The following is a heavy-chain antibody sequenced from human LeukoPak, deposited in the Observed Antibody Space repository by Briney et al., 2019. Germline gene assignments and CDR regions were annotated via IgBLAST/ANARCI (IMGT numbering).Heavy chain of an antibody. CDR2: IYYSGST. CDR3: ARGSYGSGSYLGLNWFDP. CDR1: GGSISSYY. J-gene: IGHJ5*02. Sequence: SETLSLTCTVSGGSISSYYWSWIRQPPGKGLEWIGDIYYSGSTNYNPSLKSRVTISVDTSKNQFSLKLSPVTAADTAVYYCARGSYGSGSYLGLNWFDPWGQGTLVTVSS. D-gene: IGHD3-10*01. V-gene: IGHV4-59*01.